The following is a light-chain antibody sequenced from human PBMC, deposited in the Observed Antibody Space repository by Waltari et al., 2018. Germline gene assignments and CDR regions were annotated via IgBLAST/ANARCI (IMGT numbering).Light chain of an antibody. J-gene: IGKJ3*01. CDR3: MERINWPPLFT. CDR1: QNVNQN. Sequence: EVVLTQSPATLSLSPGESATLSCRASQNVNQNMAWVQKRPGQPPRLLIDDASDRATGVPDRFRCSGFGTDFTLTISSLEPEDFGVYYCMERINWPPLFTFGPGTTL. CDR2: DAS. V-gene: IGKV3-11*01.